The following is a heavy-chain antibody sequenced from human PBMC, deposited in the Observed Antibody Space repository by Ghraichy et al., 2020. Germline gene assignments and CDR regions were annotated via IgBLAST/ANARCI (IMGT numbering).Heavy chain of an antibody. CDR2: ISYDGSNK. D-gene: IGHD6-19*01. V-gene: IGHV3-30*04. CDR3: ARDEGYSSGWSYYGMDV. J-gene: IGHJ6*04. Sequence: GGSLRLSCAASGFTFSSYAMHWVRQAPGKGLEWVAVISYDGSNKYYADSVKGRFTISRDNSKNTLYLQMNSLRAEDTAVYYCARDEGYSSGWSYYGMDVGGKGTTVTVSS. CDR1: GFTFSSYA.